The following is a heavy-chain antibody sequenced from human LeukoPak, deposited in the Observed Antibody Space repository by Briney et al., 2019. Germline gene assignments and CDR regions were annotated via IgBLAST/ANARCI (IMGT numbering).Heavy chain of an antibody. D-gene: IGHD6-13*01. CDR1: GFAFSSSS. CDR2: IRGAGGSS. Sequence: GGSLRLSCATSGFAFSSSSMSWVRQALGKGLEWVSTIRGAGGSSWYAESVKGRFSISRDNSIKSVSLQMSSLRVEDTAIYYCTKDDSSSWYDYFFDYWGQGTLVTVSS. V-gene: IGHV3-23*01. J-gene: IGHJ4*02. CDR3: TKDDSSSWYDYFFDY.